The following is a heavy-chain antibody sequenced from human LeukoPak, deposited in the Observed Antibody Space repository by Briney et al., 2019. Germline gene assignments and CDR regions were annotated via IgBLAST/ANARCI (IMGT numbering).Heavy chain of an antibody. Sequence: GGSLRLSCTAPGFPFGENAMSWFRQAPGKGLEWVGFIRGRPYGGTTEYAASVEGRFTISRDDSKSIVYLQMNSLKTEDTALYYCTRYSGRSDYWGQGTLVIVSS. CDR1: GFPFGENA. D-gene: IGHD1-26*01. CDR3: TRYSGRSDY. CDR2: IRGRPYGGTT. J-gene: IGHJ4*02. V-gene: IGHV3-49*03.